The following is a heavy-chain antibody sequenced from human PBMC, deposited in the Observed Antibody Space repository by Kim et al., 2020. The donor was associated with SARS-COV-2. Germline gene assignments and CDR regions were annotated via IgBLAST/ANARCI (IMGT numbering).Heavy chain of an antibody. V-gene: IGHV3-74*01. CDR3: ARGMFRNGFDV. Sequence: GWSLRLSCAASEFPFSNFWINWIRHAPGKCLVGVARIRMDVSTTHNADSVKVRFTLSRDNAANTLFLQMNSLRAEDTAVYYCARGMFRNGFDVWGQGATVTVSS. J-gene: IGHJ6*02. CDR1: EFPFSNFW. D-gene: IGHD3-10*02. CDR2: IRMDVSTT.